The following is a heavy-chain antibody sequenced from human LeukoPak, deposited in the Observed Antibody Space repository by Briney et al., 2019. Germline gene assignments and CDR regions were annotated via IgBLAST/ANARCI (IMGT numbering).Heavy chain of an antibody. V-gene: IGHV1-69*04. CDR2: IIPILGIA. CDR3: ASQRYSGSYYPYFDY. D-gene: IGHD1-26*01. Sequence: VASVKVSCKASGGTSSSYAISWVRQAPGQGLEWMGRIIPILGIANYAQKFQGRVTITADKSTSTAYMELSSLRSEDTAVYYCASQRYSGSYYPYFDYWGQGTLVTVSS. CDR1: GGTSSSYA. J-gene: IGHJ4*02.